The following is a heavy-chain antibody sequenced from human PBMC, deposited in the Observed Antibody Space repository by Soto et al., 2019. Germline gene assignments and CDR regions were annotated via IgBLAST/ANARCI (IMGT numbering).Heavy chain of an antibody. CDR2: IYWDDDK. D-gene: IGHD3-22*01. CDR3: ARYYYDSSGYYYAWYPANY. Sequence: SGPTLVNPTQTLTLTCTFSGFSLSTSGVGVGWIRQPPGKALEWLALIYWDDDKRYSPSLKSRLTITKDTSKNQVVLTMTNMDPVDTATYYCARYYYDSSGYYYAWYPANYWGQGTLVTVSS. V-gene: IGHV2-5*02. J-gene: IGHJ4*02. CDR1: GFSLSTSGVG.